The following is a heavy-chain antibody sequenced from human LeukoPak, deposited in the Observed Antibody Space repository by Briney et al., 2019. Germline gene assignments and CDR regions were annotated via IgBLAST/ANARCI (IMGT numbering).Heavy chain of an antibody. Sequence: TGGSLTLSCAASALTFSRTAMSWVAQAQGKGLKWVSAVNGGSGSTYYADSAKGRLTISRDNSKSTLYLQMNSLRAEATAVYYCAKEYSSGLCYFDYWGQGTLVTVSS. CDR2: VNGGSGST. V-gene: IGHV3-23*01. CDR3: AKEYSSGLCYFDY. D-gene: IGHD6-25*01. J-gene: IGHJ4*02. CDR1: ALTFSRTA.